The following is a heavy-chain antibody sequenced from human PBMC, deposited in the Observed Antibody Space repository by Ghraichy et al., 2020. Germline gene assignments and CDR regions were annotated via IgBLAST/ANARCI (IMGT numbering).Heavy chain of an antibody. D-gene: IGHD2-15*01. CDR2: INSGGSRT. V-gene: IGHV3-74*01. J-gene: IGHJ4*02. CDR3: AREYCCVGSCFFGTGVSHFDY. CDR1: GFTFSNYW. Sequence: GESLNISCAASGFTFSNYWIHWVRQAPGKGLVWVSRINSGGSRTTYADSVKGRFTISRDNAKNTLYLQMNSLRAEDTAVYYCAREYCCVGSCFFGTGVSHFDYWGQGTLVTVSS.